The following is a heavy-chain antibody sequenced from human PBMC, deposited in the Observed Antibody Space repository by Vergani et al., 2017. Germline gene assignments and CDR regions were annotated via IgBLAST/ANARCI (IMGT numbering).Heavy chain of an antibody. Sequence: QVQLQESGPGLVKPSQTLSLTCTVSGGSISSGDYYWSWIRQPPGKGLEWIGYIYYSGSTYYNPSLKSRVTISVDTSKNQFSLKLSSVTAADTAVYYCARDKIVVVPAAILVQGPESYYYYYYMDVWGKGTTVTVSS. CDR1: GGSISSGDYY. J-gene: IGHJ6*03. CDR2: IYYSGST. D-gene: IGHD2-2*02. V-gene: IGHV4-30-4*08. CDR3: ARDKIVVVPAAILVQGPESYYYYYYMDV.